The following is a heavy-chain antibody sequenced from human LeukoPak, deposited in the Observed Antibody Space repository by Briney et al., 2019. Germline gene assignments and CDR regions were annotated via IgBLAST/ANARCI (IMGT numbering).Heavy chain of an antibody. V-gene: IGHV4-59*01. D-gene: IGHD4-17*01. CDR3: ARSPSYGDIDS. CDR1: GGSISSYY. Sequence: PSETLSLTCTVPGGSISSYYWSWIRQPPGKGLEWIGYIYYNGSTNYNPSLKSRLTISVGTSKNQFSLKLGSVTAADTAIYYCARSPSYGDIDSWGQGTLVTVSS. CDR2: IYYNGST. J-gene: IGHJ4*02.